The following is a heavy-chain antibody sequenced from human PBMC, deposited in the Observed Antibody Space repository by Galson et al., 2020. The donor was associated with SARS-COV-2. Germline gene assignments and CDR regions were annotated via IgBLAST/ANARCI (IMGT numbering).Heavy chain of an antibody. CDR1: GFTFSSYA. CDR2: ISYDGSNK. Sequence: GESLKISCAASGFTFSSYAMHWVRQAPGKGLEWVAVISYDGSNKYYADSVKGRFTISRDNSKNTLYLQMNSLRAEDTAVYYCARDSLLIVDYYFDYWGQGTLVTVSS. CDR3: ARDSLLIVDYYFDY. D-gene: IGHD2-21*01. V-gene: IGHV3-30*04. J-gene: IGHJ4*02.